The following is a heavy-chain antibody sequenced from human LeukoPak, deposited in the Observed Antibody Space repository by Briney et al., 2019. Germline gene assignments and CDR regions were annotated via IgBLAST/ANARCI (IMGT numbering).Heavy chain of an antibody. CDR2: INPSGGST. Sequence: ASVKVSCKASGYTFTSYYMHWVRQAPGQGLEWMGIINPSGGSTSYAQKFQGRVTMTTDTSTSTAYMELRSLRSDDTAVYYCARESGEIGEFDYWGQGTLVTVSS. V-gene: IGHV1-46*01. D-gene: IGHD3-10*01. J-gene: IGHJ4*02. CDR3: ARESGEIGEFDY. CDR1: GYTFTSYY.